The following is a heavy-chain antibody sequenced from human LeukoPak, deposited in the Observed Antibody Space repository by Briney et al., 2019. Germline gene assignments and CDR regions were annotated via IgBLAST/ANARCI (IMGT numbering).Heavy chain of an antibody. V-gene: IGHV1-8*01. CDR2: MNPNSGNT. D-gene: IGHD3-9*01. CDR1: GYTFTSYD. CDR3: ARVGYFDWLSDERRVIYYMDV. Sequence: GASVKVSCKASGYTFTSYDINWVRQATGQGLEWMGWMNPNSGNTGYAQKFQGRVTMTRNTSISTAYMELSSLRSEDTAVYYCARVGYFDWLSDERRVIYYMDVWGKGTTVTISS. J-gene: IGHJ6*03.